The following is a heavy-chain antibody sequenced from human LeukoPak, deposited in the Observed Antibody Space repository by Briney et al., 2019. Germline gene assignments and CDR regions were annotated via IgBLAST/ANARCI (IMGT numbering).Heavy chain of an antibody. CDR1: GYTFTGYY. D-gene: IGHD2-15*01. V-gene: IGHV1-2*02. CDR2: INPNSGGT. Sequence: ASVKVSCKASGYTFTGYYMHWVRQAPGQGLEWMGWINPNSGGTNYAQKFQGRVTMTRDTSISTAYMELSRLRSDDTAVYYCARRDSEQWSDFDYWGQGTLVTVSS. J-gene: IGHJ4*02. CDR3: ARRDSEQWSDFDY.